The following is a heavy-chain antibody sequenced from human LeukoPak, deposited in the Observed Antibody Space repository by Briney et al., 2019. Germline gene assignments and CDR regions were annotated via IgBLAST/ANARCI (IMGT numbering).Heavy chain of an antibody. Sequence: ASVKVSCKASGYTFTSYAMHWVRQAPGQRLEWMGWINAGNGNTKYSQEFQGRVTITRDTSASTVYMELSSLRSDDTAVYYCTRGPHSDTDYYYMDVWGKGTTVTISS. CDR3: TRGPHSDTDYYYMDV. D-gene: IGHD3-9*01. CDR1: GYTFTSYA. V-gene: IGHV1-3*01. J-gene: IGHJ6*03. CDR2: INAGNGNT.